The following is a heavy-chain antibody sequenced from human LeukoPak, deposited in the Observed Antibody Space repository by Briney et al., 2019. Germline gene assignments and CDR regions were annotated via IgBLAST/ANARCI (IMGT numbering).Heavy chain of an antibody. Sequence: TSETLSLTCTVSGGSISSSSYYWGWIRQPPGKGLEWIGSIYYSGSTYYNPSLKSRVTISVDTSKNQFSLKLSSVTAADTAVYYCARDGGAYEYYFDYWGQGTLVTVSS. CDR3: ARDGGAYEYYFDY. CDR1: GGSISSSSYY. CDR2: IYYSGST. V-gene: IGHV4-39*07. J-gene: IGHJ4*02. D-gene: IGHD3-16*01.